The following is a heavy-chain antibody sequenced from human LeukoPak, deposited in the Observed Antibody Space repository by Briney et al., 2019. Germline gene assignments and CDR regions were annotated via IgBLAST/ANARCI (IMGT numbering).Heavy chain of an antibody. V-gene: IGHV3-73*01. D-gene: IGHD1/OR15-1a*01. J-gene: IGHJ6*03. CDR3: TNQGLYNWNTPDDYYMDV. Sequence: GGSLRLSCAASGFTFSGSAMHWVRQASGKGLEWVGRSRSKVNSYATAYAASVKGRFTISRDDSKNTAYLQMNSLKTEDTAVYYCTNQGLYNWNTPDDYYMDVWGKGTTVTVSS. CDR1: GFTFSGSA. CDR2: SRSKVNSYAT.